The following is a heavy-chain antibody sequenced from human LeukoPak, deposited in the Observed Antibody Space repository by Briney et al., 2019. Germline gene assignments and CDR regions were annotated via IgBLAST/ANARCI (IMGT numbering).Heavy chain of an antibody. CDR3: ATGRDTMVRGDY. CDR2: FDPEDGET. V-gene: IGHV1-24*01. Sequence: ASVKVSCKASGGTFSSYAISWVRQAPGQGLEWMGGFDPEDGETIYAQKFQGRVTMTEDTSTDTAYMELSSLRSEDTAVYYCATGRDTMVRGDYWGQGTLVTVSS. CDR1: GGTFSSYA. J-gene: IGHJ4*02. D-gene: IGHD3-10*01.